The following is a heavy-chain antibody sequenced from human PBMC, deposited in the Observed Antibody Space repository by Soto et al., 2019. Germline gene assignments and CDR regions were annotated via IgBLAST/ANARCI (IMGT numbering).Heavy chain of an antibody. Sequence: EVQLVESGGGLVQPGGSLRLSCAASGFTFSSYWMHWVRQAPGKGLVWVSRINSDGSSTSYADSVKGRFTISRDNAKNTLYLQMNSLRAEATAVYYCVRTSLVVAAATREDYWGQGALGTVSS. D-gene: IGHD2-15*01. V-gene: IGHV3-74*01. CDR1: GFTFSSYW. CDR2: INSDGSST. CDR3: VRTSLVVAAATREDY. J-gene: IGHJ4*02.